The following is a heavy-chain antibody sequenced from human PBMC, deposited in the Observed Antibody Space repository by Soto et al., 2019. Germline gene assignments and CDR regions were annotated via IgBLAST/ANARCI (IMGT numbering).Heavy chain of an antibody. D-gene: IGHD3-10*01. Sequence: QVQLQQWGAGLLKPSETLSLTCAVYGGSFSGYQWSWIRQTPGKGLEWIGEINDSGNINYNPSLKSRVPFLIDTPKKQISLKLSSVTATDAAVYYCARGVILWFGEVSRRGGYHYYMDVWGKGTTVTVSS. J-gene: IGHJ6*03. V-gene: IGHV4-34*01. CDR1: GGSFSGYQ. CDR2: INDSGNI. CDR3: ARGVILWFGEVSRRGGYHYYMDV.